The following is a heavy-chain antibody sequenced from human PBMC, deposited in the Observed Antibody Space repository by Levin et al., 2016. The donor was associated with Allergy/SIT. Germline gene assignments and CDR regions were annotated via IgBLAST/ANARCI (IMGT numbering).Heavy chain of an antibody. CDR2: LFYIGST. V-gene: IGHV4-59*12. J-gene: IGHJ4*02. Sequence: WIRQPPGKGLEWIGYLFYIGSTKYNPSLKSRVTMSVDTSKNQFSLKLSSVTAADTAVYYCARDLQFSIFGVVRASGLFDYWGQGTLVTVSS. CDR3: ARDLQFSIFGVVRASGLFDY. D-gene: IGHD3-3*02.